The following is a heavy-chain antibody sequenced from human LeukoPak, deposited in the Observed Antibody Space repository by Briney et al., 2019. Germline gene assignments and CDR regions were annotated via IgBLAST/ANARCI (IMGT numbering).Heavy chain of an antibody. V-gene: IGHV4-4*07. D-gene: IGHD3-3*01. CDR1: GGSISSYY. Sequence: SETLSLTCTVSGGSISSYYWSWIRQPAGKGLEWIGRIYTSGSTNYNPSLKSRVTMSVDTSKNQFSLKLSSVTAADTAVYYCARDPAALSYDFWSGYYPLQFYFDYWGQGTLVTVSS. J-gene: IGHJ4*02. CDR2: IYTSGST. CDR3: ARDPAALSYDFWSGYYPLQFYFDY.